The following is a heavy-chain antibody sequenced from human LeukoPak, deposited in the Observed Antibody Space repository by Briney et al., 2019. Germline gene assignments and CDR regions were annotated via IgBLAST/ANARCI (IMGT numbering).Heavy chain of an antibody. V-gene: IGHV4-4*07. Sequence: PETPSPTRSVSDNSISSYSRSWIRQPAGKGLEWIGRISTSGSSDYNPSLKSRVAVSVDTSNNQFSLKLVSVTAADTAVYYCARYLHVYKLPDLWGQACLVTVSS. CDR1: DNSISSYS. CDR3: ARYLHVYKLPDL. J-gene: IGHJ4*01. D-gene: IGHD1-1*01. CDR2: ISTSGSS.